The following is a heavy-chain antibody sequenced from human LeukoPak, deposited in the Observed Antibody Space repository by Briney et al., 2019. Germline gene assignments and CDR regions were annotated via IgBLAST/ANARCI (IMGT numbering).Heavy chain of an antibody. CDR3: AKEYCGGGRCNDDFFDY. CDR2: VSYDEKTK. J-gene: IGHJ4*02. CDR1: GFTFSTNG. V-gene: IGHV3-30*18. Sequence: GRSLRLSCAASGFTFSTNGMHWVRQAPGKGLEWVAVVSYDEKTKYYADSVKGRFTISRDNSKNTLYLQMNSLRAEDTAVYYCAKEYCGGGRCNDDFFDYWGQGTLVTVSS. D-gene: IGHD2-15*01.